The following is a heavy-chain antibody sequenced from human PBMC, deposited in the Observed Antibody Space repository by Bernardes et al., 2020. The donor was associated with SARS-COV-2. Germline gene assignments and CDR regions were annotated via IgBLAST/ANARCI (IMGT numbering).Heavy chain of an antibody. CDR3: ARWNTISPPFNFDF. V-gene: IGHV4-59*02. J-gene: IGHJ4*02. D-gene: IGHD3-9*01. Sequence: SETLSLTCTVSGASVALNYWSWIRQSPTQGLEWIAYISHSGSTNYNPSLPSRIALSLNSSINQFYLQLRSVTAADTAIYYCARWNTISPPFNFDFWGPGTLVTVSS. CDR2: ISHSGST. CDR1: GASVALNY.